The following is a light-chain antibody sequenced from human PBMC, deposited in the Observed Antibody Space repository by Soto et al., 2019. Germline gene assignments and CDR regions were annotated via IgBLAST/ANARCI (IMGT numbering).Light chain of an antibody. CDR3: QQYNNWPPSWT. CDR1: QSVTSN. Sequence: EIVLTQSPGTLSLSPGERTTLSCRASQSVTSNYLAWHQQKPGQAPRLLIYHTSSRATGIPARFSGSGSGTEFTLTISSLQSEDFAVYYCQQYNNWPPSWTFGQGTKVDIK. V-gene: IGKV3-15*01. CDR2: HTS. J-gene: IGKJ1*01.